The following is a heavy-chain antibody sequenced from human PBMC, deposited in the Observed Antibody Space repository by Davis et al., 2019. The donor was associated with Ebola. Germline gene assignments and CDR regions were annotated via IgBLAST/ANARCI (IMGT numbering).Heavy chain of an antibody. CDR2: MYYNGIN. D-gene: IGHD1-7*01. CDR3: ARALGLRSGMDV. V-gene: IGHV4-39*01. J-gene: IGHJ6*02. Sequence: MPSETLSLTCTVSGGSISGSSYYWGWIRQPPGKGLEWIGSMYYNGINYYNPSLKSRVSIAVDTSKNQFSLRLTSVTAADTAVYYCARALGLRSGMDVWGQGTTVAVS. CDR1: GGSISGSSYY.